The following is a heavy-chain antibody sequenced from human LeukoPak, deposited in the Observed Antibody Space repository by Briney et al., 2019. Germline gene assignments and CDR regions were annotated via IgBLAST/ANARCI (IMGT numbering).Heavy chain of an antibody. V-gene: IGHV3-11*04. CDR2: ISSSGSTI. Sequence: GGSLRLSCAASGFTFSDYWISWIRQAPGKGLEWVSYISSSGSTIYYADSVKGRFTISRDNSKNTLYLQMNSLRAEDTAVYYCAKDSTYYDSWWSSSGRTNIDWGQGTLVTVSS. D-gene: IGHD3-22*01. CDR1: GFTFSDYW. CDR3: AKDSTYYDSWWSSSGRTNID. J-gene: IGHJ4*02.